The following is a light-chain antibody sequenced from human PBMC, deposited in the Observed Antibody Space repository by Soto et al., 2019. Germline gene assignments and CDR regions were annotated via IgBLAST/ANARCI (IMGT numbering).Light chain of an antibody. CDR1: QSLFHSNGYNY. Sequence: DIVMTQSPLSLPVTPGEPASISCRSSQSLFHSNGYNYLDWYLQKPGQSPQLLIYLGSNRASGVPDRFSGSGSGTDFTLKISRVEAEDVGVYYCMQSLQTPTFGQGTKVDIK. CDR3: MQSLQTPT. J-gene: IGKJ1*01. CDR2: LGS. V-gene: IGKV2-28*01.